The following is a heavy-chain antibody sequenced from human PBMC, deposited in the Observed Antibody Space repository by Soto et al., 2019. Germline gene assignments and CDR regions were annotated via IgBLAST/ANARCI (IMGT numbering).Heavy chain of an antibody. Sequence: GGSLRLSCAASGFTFSSYAMSWVRQAPGKGLEWVSAISGSGGSTYYADSVKGRFTISRDNSKNTLYLQMNSRRAEDAVLYYCAEDLSGAVGPSAWDFWGQGTLVTVSS. CDR3: AEDLSGAVGPSAWDF. CDR1: GFTFSSYA. J-gene: IGHJ4*02. V-gene: IGHV3-23*01. D-gene: IGHD1-26*01. CDR2: ISGSGGST.